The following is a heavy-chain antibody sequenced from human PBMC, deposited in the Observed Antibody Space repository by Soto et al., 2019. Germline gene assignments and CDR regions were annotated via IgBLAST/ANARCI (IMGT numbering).Heavy chain of an antibody. V-gene: IGHV3-73*02. D-gene: IGHD3-10*01. Sequence: EVPLVESGGGLVQPGGSLKLSSAASGFTFSGSAMHWVRQASGKGLEWVGRIRSKANSYATAYAASVKGRFTISRDDSKNTAYLQMNSLKTEDTAVYYCTSPLWFGELGNGMDVWGQGTTVTVSS. CDR1: GFTFSGSA. CDR2: IRSKANSYAT. J-gene: IGHJ6*02. CDR3: TSPLWFGELGNGMDV.